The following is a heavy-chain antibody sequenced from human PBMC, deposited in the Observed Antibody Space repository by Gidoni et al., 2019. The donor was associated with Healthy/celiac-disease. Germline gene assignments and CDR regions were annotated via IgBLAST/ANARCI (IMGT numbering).Heavy chain of an antibody. D-gene: IGHD3-3*01. Sequence: QVQLVESGGGVVQPGRSLRLSCAASGFTFSSYGMHCVRQAPGKGREWVAVIWYDGSNKYYADAVKGRFTISRDNSKNTLYLQMNRLRDEDTAVYYCARDLTSRLDYDLWSGPTQYYGMDVWGQGTTVTVS. CDR2: IWYDGSNK. V-gene: IGHV3-33*01. CDR1: GFTFSSYG. J-gene: IGHJ6*02. CDR3: ARDLTSRLDYDLWSGPTQYYGMDV.